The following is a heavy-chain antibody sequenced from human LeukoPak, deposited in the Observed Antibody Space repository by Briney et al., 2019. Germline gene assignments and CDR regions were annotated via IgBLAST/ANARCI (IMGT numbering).Heavy chain of an antibody. CDR3: AREGFCTGSKCPAEY. D-gene: IGHD2-8*02. Sequence: ASVKVSCKASGYTFTAYYMYWVRQAPGQGLEWMVWINPNTGGTNSAQKFQGRVTMTRDTSISTAYMELKRLSSDDTAVYFCAREGFCTGSKCPAEYWGQGTLVTVSS. V-gene: IGHV1-2*02. J-gene: IGHJ4*02. CDR1: GYTFTAYY. CDR2: INPNTGGT.